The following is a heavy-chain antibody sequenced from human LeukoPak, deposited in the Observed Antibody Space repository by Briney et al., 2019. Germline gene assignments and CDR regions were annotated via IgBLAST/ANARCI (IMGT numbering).Heavy chain of an antibody. CDR2: INPNSGDT. CDR3: ARGEYRYAVDY. CDR1: GYSFPAKY. V-gene: IGHV1-2*02. D-gene: IGHD5-18*01. J-gene: IGHJ4*02. Sequence: ASVKVSCKASGYSFPAKYMHWVRRAPGQGLEWMGWINPNSGDTTSAQKFQGRVTMTRDTSISTAYMELSSLTSDDTAVYYCARGEYRYAVDYWGQGTLVTVSS.